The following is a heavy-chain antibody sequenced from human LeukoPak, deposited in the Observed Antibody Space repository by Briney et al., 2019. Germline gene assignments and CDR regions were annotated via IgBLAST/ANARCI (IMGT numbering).Heavy chain of an antibody. CDR3: VKDREAGLRYDY. J-gene: IGHJ4*02. Sequence: GGSLRLSCAASGFTFSSYAMSWVRQAPGKGLEWVSAISGSGGSTYYADSVKGRFTISRDNSKNTLYLQMNSLRAEDTAVYYFVKDREAGLRYDYWGQGTLVTVSS. D-gene: IGHD3-9*01. CDR2: ISGSGGST. V-gene: IGHV3-23*01. CDR1: GFTFSSYA.